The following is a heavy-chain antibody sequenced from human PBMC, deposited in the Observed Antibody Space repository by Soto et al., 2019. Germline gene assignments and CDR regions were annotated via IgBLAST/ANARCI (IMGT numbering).Heavy chain of an antibody. J-gene: IGHJ4*02. CDR2: IKKDGSEK. D-gene: IGHD3-10*01. V-gene: IGHV3-7*01. CDR1: GLIFGGVG. CDR3: ARDLVAPG. Sequence: EVQLVESGGGLLRRGGSREFPVPALGLIFGGVGWPWVGRAPGKGLEWVANIKKDGSEKYYVDSVKGRFTISRDNSKNSLYLQMNSLTAEDTAVYYCARDLVAPGWGQGTLVTVSS.